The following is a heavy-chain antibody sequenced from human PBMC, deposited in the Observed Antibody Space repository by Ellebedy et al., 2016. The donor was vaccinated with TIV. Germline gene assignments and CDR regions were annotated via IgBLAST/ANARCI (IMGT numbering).Heavy chain of an antibody. CDR3: ATDGSYGDYRSPTHAFEI. V-gene: IGHV3-7*01. CDR2: VNQNEREK. Sequence: GESLKISCAASGFTFSHYWMSWVRQAPGRGLEWVANVNQNEREKYYVDSVKGRFTISRDNAKNSLYLQMNSLRAEDTAVYYCATDGSYGDYRSPTHAFEIWGQGTMVTVSS. CDR1: GFTFSHYW. J-gene: IGHJ3*02. D-gene: IGHD4-17*01.